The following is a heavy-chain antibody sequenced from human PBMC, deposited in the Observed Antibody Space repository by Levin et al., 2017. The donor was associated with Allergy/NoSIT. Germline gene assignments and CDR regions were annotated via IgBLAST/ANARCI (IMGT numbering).Heavy chain of an antibody. Sequence: SVKVSCKASGGTFSSYAISWVRQAPGQGLEWMGGIIPIFGTANYAQKFQGRVTITADESTSTAYMELSSLRSEDTAVYYCAREPSAPYCSSTSCFYGMDVWGQGTTVTVSS. CDR3: AREPSAPYCSSTSCFYGMDV. CDR2: IIPIFGTA. V-gene: IGHV1-69*13. D-gene: IGHD2-2*01. J-gene: IGHJ6*02. CDR1: GGTFSSYA.